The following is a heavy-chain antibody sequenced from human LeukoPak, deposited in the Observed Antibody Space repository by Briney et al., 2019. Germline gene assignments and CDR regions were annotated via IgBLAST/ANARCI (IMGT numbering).Heavy chain of an antibody. CDR3: ARGRRMVRGVIRGPLFDY. V-gene: IGHV4-31*11. CDR2: IYYSGST. D-gene: IGHD3-10*01. J-gene: IGHJ4*02. CDR1: GGSFSGYY. Sequence: SEALSLTCAVYGGSFSGYYWSWIRQHPGKGLEWIGYIYYSGSTYYNPSLKSRVTISVDTSKNQFSLKLSSVTAADTAVYYCARGRRMVRGVIRGPLFDYWGQGTLVTVSS.